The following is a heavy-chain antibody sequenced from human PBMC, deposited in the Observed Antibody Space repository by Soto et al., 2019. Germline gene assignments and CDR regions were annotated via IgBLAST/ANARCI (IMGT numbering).Heavy chain of an antibody. CDR1: EYIFTNFW. Sequence: XESLKISCRTSEYIFTNFWIGWVRQMPGKGLEWMGSIHPSDSETRYSPSFQGQVTISGDKSIFTAYLQWSSLKASDTAIYYCARRVETTSMWAYDIWGQGTMVTVSS. V-gene: IGHV5-51*01. CDR3: ARRVETTSMWAYDI. D-gene: IGHD1-1*01. CDR2: IHPSDSET. J-gene: IGHJ3*02.